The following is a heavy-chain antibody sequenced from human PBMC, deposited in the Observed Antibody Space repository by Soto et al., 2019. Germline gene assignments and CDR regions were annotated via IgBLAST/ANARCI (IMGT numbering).Heavy chain of an antibody. J-gene: IGHJ4*02. D-gene: IGHD6-19*01. CDR2: INHSGST. CDR1: GGSFSGYY. V-gene: IGHV4-34*01. Sequence: QVQLQQWGAGLLKPSETLSLTCAVYGGSFSGYYWSWIRQPPGKGLEWIGEINHSGSTNYNPSLKSRVTISVDTSKNQFSLKLSSVTAADTAVYYCARGLKYSSGPGMVYWGQGTLVTVSS. CDR3: ARGLKYSSGPGMVY.